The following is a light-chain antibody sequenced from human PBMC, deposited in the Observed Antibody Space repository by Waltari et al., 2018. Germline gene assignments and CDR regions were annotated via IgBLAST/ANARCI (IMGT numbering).Light chain of an antibody. V-gene: IGLV2-8*01. J-gene: IGLJ2*01. CDR3: SSYAGSNNFVV. Sequence: QSALTQPPSASGSPGQSVTISCTGTSSDVGGYNYVSWYQQHPGKAPKLMFYEVSQRPSGVPDRFSGSKSGNTASLTVSGLQDEDEADYYCSSYAGSNNFVVFGGGTKLTVL. CDR1: SSDVGGYNY. CDR2: EVS.